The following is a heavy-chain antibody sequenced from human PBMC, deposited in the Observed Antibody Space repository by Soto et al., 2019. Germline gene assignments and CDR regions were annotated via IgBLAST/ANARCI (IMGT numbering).Heavy chain of an antibody. CDR3: AKGVPEEAEYFQH. Sequence: QVQLVESGGGVVQPGRSLRLSCAASGFTFSSYGMHWVRQAPGKGLEWVAVISYDGSNKYYADSVKGRFTISRDNSKNTLYLQMNSLRAEDTAVYYCAKGVPEEAEYFQHWGQGTLVTVSS. J-gene: IGHJ1*01. CDR2: ISYDGSNK. V-gene: IGHV3-30*18. CDR1: GFTFSSYG.